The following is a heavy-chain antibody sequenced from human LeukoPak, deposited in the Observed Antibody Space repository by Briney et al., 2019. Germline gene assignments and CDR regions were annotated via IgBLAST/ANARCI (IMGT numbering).Heavy chain of an antibody. V-gene: IGHV4-59*01. CDR3: ARGTIAMAGILDC. Sequence: SETLSLTCAVSGGAISSYYWGWIRQPPGKGLEWIGYINYSGSSNHNPSLKSRVTISVDTSKNQFSLKLSSVTAADTAVYYCARGTIAMAGILDCWGQGTLVTVSS. D-gene: IGHD6-19*01. CDR1: GGAISSYY. CDR2: INYSGSS. J-gene: IGHJ4*02.